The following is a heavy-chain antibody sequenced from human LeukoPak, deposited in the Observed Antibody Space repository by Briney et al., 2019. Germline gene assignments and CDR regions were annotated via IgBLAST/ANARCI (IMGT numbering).Heavy chain of an antibody. CDR1: GFTFSSYW. D-gene: IGHD5-18*01. V-gene: IGHV3-74*01. CDR2: INSDGSST. CDR3: ARSSGYSPIDY. Sequence: GGSLRLSCAASGFTFSSYWMHCVRQAPGKGLVWVSRINSDGSSTSYADSVKGRFTISRDNAKNTLYLQMNSLRAEDTAVYYCARSSGYSPIDYWGQGTLVTVSS. J-gene: IGHJ4*02.